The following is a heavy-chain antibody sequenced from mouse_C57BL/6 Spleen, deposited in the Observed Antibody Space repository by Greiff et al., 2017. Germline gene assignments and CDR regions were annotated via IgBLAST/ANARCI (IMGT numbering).Heavy chain of an antibody. D-gene: IGHD4-1*01. CDR1: GFTFSDYY. CDR2: INYDGSST. Sequence: EVKLMESEGGLVQPGSSMKLSCTASGFTFSDYYMAWVRQVPEKGLEWVANINYDGSSTYYLDSLKSRFIISRDNAKNILYLQMSSLKSEDTATYYCARDNNWGDYFDYWGQGTTLTVSS. CDR3: ARDNNWGDYFDY. V-gene: IGHV5-16*01. J-gene: IGHJ2*01.